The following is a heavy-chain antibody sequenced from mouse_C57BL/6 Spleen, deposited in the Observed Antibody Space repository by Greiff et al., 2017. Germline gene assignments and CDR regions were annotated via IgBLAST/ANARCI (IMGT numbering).Heavy chain of an antibody. Sequence: VQLQQSGAELVKPGASVKISCKASGYAFSSYWMNWVKQRPGKGLEWIGQIYPGDGDTNYNGKFKGKATLTADKSSSTAYMQLSSLTSADSAVYFCARSRGNYGAIDYWGQGTSVTVSS. CDR3: ARSRGNYGAIDY. D-gene: IGHD2-1*01. CDR1: GYAFSSYW. J-gene: IGHJ4*01. V-gene: IGHV1-80*01. CDR2: IYPGDGDT.